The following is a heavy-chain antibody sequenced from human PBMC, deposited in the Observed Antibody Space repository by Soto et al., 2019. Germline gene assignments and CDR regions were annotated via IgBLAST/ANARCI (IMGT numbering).Heavy chain of an antibody. CDR1: GYSFTSYW. V-gene: IGHV5-51*01. J-gene: IGHJ6*02. Sequence: GESLKISCKGSGYSFTSYWIGWVRQMPGKGLEGMGIIYPGDSDTRYSPSFQGQVTISADKSISTAYLQWSSLKASDTAMYYCASSVVTAYTYYYGMDVWGQGTTVTVSS. CDR2: IYPGDSDT. CDR3: ASSVVTAYTYYYGMDV. D-gene: IGHD2-2*01.